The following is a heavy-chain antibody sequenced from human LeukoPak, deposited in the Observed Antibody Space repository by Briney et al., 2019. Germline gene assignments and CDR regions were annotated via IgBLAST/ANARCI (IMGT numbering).Heavy chain of an antibody. Sequence: GGSLRLSCAASGFTFSSYAMHWVRQAPGKGLEWVAVIWYDGSNKYYADSVKGRFTISRDNSKNTLYLQMNSLRAEDTAVYYCAKEPPHPSSYPDSSSWYSPFDYWGQGTLVTVSS. J-gene: IGHJ4*02. V-gene: IGHV3-33*06. D-gene: IGHD6-13*01. CDR3: AKEPPHPSSYPDSSSWYSPFDY. CDR2: IWYDGSNK. CDR1: GFTFSSYA.